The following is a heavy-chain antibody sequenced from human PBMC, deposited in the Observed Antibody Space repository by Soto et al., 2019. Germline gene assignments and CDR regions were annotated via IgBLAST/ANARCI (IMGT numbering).Heavy chain of an antibody. CDR1: GFSFNNYA. CDR2: ISGSGDGT. CDR3: AKDKGLRGSSYFGD. Sequence: EVQLRQSGGGMVQPGGSLRLSCVASGFSFNNYAMTWVRQAPGKGLEWVSGISGSGDGTYYADSVKDRFSVSRDKSTSTVHLQMSSLRVEDTAVYYCAKDKGLRGSSYFGDWGQGALVIVSS. D-gene: IGHD3-16*01. J-gene: IGHJ4*02. V-gene: IGHV3-23*01.